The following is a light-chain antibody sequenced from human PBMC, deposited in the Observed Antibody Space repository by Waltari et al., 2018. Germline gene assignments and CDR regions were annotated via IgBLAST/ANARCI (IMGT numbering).Light chain of an antibody. CDR3: SSYTTSSTLV. CDR1: NSDICGYTF. J-gene: IGLJ2*01. Sequence: QSALTQPASVSGSPGPSITISCPGRNSDICGYTFFSWYQQHPGKAPKLMIYDLNKRPSGVSNRFSASKSGKTASLTISGLQAEDEANYYCSSYTTSSTLVFGGGTKVTVL. CDR2: DLN. V-gene: IGLV2-14*03.